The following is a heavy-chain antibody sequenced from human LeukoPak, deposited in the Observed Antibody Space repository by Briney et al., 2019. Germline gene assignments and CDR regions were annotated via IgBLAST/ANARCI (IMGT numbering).Heavy chain of an antibody. V-gene: IGHV1-24*01. D-gene: IGHD2-2*01. CDR3: ATDVYCSSTSCMDV. J-gene: IGHJ6*04. CDR2: FDPEDGET. Sequence: GASVKVSCKVSGYTLTVLSMHWVRQAPGKGLEWMGGFDPEDGETIYAQKFQGRVTMTEDTSTDTAYMELSSLRSEDTAVYYCATDVYCSSTSCMDVWGKGTTVTVSS. CDR1: GYTLTVLS.